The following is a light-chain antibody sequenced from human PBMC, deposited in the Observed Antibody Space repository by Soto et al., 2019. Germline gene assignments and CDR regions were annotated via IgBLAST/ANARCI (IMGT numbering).Light chain of an antibody. V-gene: IGLV4-69*01. Sequence: QPVLTQSPSASASLRASVKLTCTLSRGHSSYAIAWHKQQPEKGPRYLMKLNSDGSHSKGDGIPDRFSGSSSGAERYLTIASLQSEDEADYYCQTWGTGVVFGGGTKLTVL. CDR2: LNSDGSH. CDR3: QTWGTGVV. J-gene: IGLJ2*01. CDR1: RGHSSYA.